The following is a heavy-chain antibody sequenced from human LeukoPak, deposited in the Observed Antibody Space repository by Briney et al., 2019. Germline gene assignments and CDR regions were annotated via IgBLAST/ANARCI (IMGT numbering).Heavy chain of an antibody. J-gene: IGHJ4*02. V-gene: IGHV4-4*07. Sequence: KPSETLSLTCTVSGGSISSYYWSWIRQPAGKGLEWIGRIYTSGGTNYNPSLKSRVTMSVDTSKNQFSLKLSSVTAADTAVYYCARDRDPMDIVVVPAAPFDYWGQGTLVTVSS. CDR1: GGSISSYY. CDR2: IYTSGGT. D-gene: IGHD2-2*03. CDR3: ARDRDPMDIVVVPAAPFDY.